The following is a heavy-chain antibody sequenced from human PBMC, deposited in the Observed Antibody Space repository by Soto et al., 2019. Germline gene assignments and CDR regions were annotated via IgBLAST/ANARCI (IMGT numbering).Heavy chain of an antibody. D-gene: IGHD4-17*01. J-gene: IGHJ6*02. CDR1: GGTFSSYA. CDR2: IIPIFGTA. V-gene: IGHV1-69*13. CDR3: ARSNSISGSRGGDYEVLWYYYYGMDV. Sequence: SVKVSCKASGGTFSSYAISWVRQAPGRGLEWMGGIIPIFGTANYAQKFQGRVTITADESTSTAYMELSSLRSEDTAVYYCARSNSISGSRGGDYEVLWYYYYGMDVWGQGTTVTVSS.